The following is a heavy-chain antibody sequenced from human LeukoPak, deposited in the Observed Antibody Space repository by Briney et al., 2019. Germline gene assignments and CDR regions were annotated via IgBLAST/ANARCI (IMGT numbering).Heavy chain of an antibody. CDR2: ISGSGGST. V-gene: IGHV3-23*01. Sequence: GASVKVSCKASGGTFSSYAMSWVRQAPGKGLEWVSAISGSGGSTYYADSVKGRFTISRDNSKNTLYLQMNSLRAEDTAVYYCAKVWNWGSRDAFDIWGQGTMVTVSS. CDR1: GGTFSSYA. CDR3: AKVWNWGSRDAFDI. J-gene: IGHJ3*02. D-gene: IGHD7-27*01.